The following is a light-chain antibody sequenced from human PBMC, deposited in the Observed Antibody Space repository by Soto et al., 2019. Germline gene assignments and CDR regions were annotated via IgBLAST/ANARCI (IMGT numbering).Light chain of an antibody. CDR2: ASS. J-gene: IGKJ1*01. Sequence: EIVMTQSPATLSVSPGESATLSCRASQNIRSHLAWYQLRPGQAPRLLIYASSTRATGIPARFSGSGSGTEFTLTISSLQSEEFALYCCQQYNVWPGWTFGQGTKVGVK. CDR1: QNIRSH. CDR3: QQYNVWPGWT. V-gene: IGKV3-15*01.